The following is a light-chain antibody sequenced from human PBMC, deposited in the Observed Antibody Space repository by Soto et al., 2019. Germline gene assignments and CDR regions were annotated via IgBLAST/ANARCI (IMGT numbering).Light chain of an antibody. Sequence: EIVLTQSPGTLSLSPGERATLSCTASQSVSSSYFAWYQQKPGQAPRLLIYGASSRATGIPDRFIGSGSGTDFALTISRLEPEDFAVYFCQEYGSSPRTFGQETKVELK. CDR2: GAS. V-gene: IGKV3-20*01. CDR1: QSVSSSY. J-gene: IGKJ1*01. CDR3: QEYGSSPRT.